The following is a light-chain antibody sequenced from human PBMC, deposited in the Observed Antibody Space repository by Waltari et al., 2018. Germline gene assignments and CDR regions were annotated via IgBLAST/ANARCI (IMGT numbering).Light chain of an antibody. CDR3: QQYYSSPHT. Sequence: DIVMTQSPDSLAVSLGERATINCKSSQSVLHSSNNKNYLAWYRQKPGQPPKLFIYWGSTRESGVPDRISGSGSGIDFTLTISSLQAEDVAVYYCQQYYSSPHTFGLGTRLEIK. J-gene: IGKJ5*01. CDR2: WGS. CDR1: QSVLHSSNNKNY. V-gene: IGKV4-1*01.